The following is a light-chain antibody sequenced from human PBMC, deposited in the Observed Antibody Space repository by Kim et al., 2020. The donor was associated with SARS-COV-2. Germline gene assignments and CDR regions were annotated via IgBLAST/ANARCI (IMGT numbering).Light chain of an antibody. CDR2: QNT. J-gene: IGLJ2*01. Sequence: SYELTQPPSVSVSPGQTAIIMCSGDKLGDKYVSWYQQKPGQSPVLVIYQNTKRPSGIPERFSGTNSGNTATLTISGTQALDEADYYSQVWDSSLVVFGGG. V-gene: IGLV3-1*01. CDR3: QVWDSSLVV. CDR1: KLGDKY.